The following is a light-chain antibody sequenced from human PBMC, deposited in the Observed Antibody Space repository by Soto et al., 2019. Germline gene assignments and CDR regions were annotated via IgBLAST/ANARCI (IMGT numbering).Light chain of an antibody. CDR1: QGISSY. CDR3: QQLNSYLPLT. V-gene: IGKV1-9*01. CDR2: AAS. Sequence: IQLTQSPSSLSASVGDRVTITCRASQGISSYLAWYQQKPGKAPKLLIYAASTLQSGVPSRFSGSGSGTDFTLTISSLQPEDSATYYCQQLNSYLPLTFGGGTKVEIK. J-gene: IGKJ4*01.